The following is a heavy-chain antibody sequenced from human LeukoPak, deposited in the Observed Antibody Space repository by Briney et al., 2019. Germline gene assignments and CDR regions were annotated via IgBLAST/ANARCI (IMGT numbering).Heavy chain of an antibody. V-gene: IGHV1-2*02. D-gene: IGHD2-15*01. CDR3: AREGLGYCSGGSCLTGPDYYYYGMDV. Sequence: ASVKVSCKASGYTFTGYYMHWVRQAPGQGLEWMGWINPNSGGTNYAQKFQGRVTMTRDTSISTAYMELSRLRSDDTAVYYCAREGLGYCSGGSCLTGPDYYYYGMDVWGQGTMVTVSS. J-gene: IGHJ6*02. CDR1: GYTFTGYY. CDR2: INPNSGGT.